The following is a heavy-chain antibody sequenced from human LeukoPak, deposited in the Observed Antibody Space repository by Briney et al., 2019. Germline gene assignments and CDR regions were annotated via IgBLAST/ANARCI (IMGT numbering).Heavy chain of an antibody. CDR2: ISTSGST. D-gene: IGHD3-16*01. Sequence: SETLSLTCTVSGDSISSGSHYWSWIRQPAGKGLEWIGRISTSGSTNYNPSLKSRVTISVDTSKNQFSLKLSSVTAADTAVYYCARGYASTSTFDIWGQGTKVTVSS. V-gene: IGHV4-61*02. CDR1: GDSISSGSHY. CDR3: ARGYASTSTFDI. J-gene: IGHJ3*02.